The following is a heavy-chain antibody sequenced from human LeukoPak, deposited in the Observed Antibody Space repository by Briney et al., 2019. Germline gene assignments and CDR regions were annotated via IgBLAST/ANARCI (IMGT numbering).Heavy chain of an antibody. J-gene: IGHJ6*03. CDR2: IGNSGSPI. V-gene: IGHV3-11*01. D-gene: IGHD3-9*01. CDR3: ARYPLTLYDYYMDV. Sequence: PGGSLRLSCAASGFTFSDYYMSWIRQAPGKGLEWVSYIGNSGSPIYYADSVKGRFTISRDNAMNSLYLQVNSLRGEDTAVYYCARYPLTLYDYYMDVWGKGTTVTVSS. CDR1: GFTFSDYY.